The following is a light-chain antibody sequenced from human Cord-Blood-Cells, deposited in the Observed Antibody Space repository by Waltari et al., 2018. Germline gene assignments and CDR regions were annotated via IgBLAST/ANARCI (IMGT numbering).Light chain of an antibody. CDR2: LNSDGSH. V-gene: IGLV4-69*01. J-gene: IGLJ3*02. Sequence: QLVLTQSPSASASLGASVKLTCTLSSGHSRYAIASHQQQPEKGPRYLMKLNSDGSHSKGDGIPDRFSGSSSGAERYLTISSLQSEDEADYYCQTWGTGIRWVFGGGTKLTVL. CDR1: SGHSRYA. CDR3: QTWGTGIRWV.